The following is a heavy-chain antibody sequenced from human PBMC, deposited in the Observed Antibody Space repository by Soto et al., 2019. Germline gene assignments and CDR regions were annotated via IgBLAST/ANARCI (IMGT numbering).Heavy chain of an antibody. CDR1: GFTFSSYA. Sequence: PGGSLRLSCAASGFTFSSYAMSWVRQAPGKGLEWVSAISGSGGSTYYADSVKGRFTISRDNSKNTLYLQMNSLRAEDTAVYYCAKAPSYYDILTGYLPDDYWGQGTLVTV. CDR2: ISGSGGST. J-gene: IGHJ4*02. V-gene: IGHV3-23*01. CDR3: AKAPSYYDILTGYLPDDY. D-gene: IGHD3-9*01.